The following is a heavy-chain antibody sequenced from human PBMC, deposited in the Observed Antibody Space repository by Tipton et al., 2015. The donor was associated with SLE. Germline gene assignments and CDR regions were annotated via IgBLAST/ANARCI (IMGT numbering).Heavy chain of an antibody. V-gene: IGHV4-59*12. CDR2: IYYSGST. Sequence: TLSLTCTVSGGSISSYYWSWIRQPPGKGLEWIGYIYYSGSTNYNPSLKSRVTISVDTSKNQFSLKLSSVTAADTAVYYCARGPIGSGSYGLSFDYWGQGTLVTVSS. D-gene: IGHD3-10*01. CDR3: ARGPIGSGSYGLSFDY. CDR1: GGSISSYY. J-gene: IGHJ4*02.